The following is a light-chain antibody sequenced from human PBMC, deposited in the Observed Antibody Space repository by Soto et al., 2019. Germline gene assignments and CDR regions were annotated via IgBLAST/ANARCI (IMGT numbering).Light chain of an antibody. CDR2: GTS. V-gene: IGKV3-20*01. CDR3: QQYGSSPRT. J-gene: IGKJ1*01. Sequence: EIVLTQSPGTLSLSPGERATPSWRASQNVGSRYLAWYQQKPGQAPRLLIYGTSNRATGIPDRFSGSRSGTDCSLTISSLEPGDLAVYYCQQYGSSPRTFGQGTKVDI. CDR1: QNVGSRY.